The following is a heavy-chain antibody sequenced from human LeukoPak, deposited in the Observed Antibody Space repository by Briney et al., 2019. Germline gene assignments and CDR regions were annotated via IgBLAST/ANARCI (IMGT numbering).Heavy chain of an antibody. CDR1: GYTFTGYY. J-gene: IGHJ4*02. CDR2: INPSGGST. V-gene: IGHV1-46*01. Sequence: ASVKVSCKASGYTFTGYYMHWVRQAPGQGLEWMGIINPSGGSTSYAQKFQGRVTMTRDMSTSTVYMELSSLRSEDTAVYYCARDRGGSSWYEGGDYWGQGTLVTVSS. D-gene: IGHD6-13*01. CDR3: ARDRGGSSWYEGGDY.